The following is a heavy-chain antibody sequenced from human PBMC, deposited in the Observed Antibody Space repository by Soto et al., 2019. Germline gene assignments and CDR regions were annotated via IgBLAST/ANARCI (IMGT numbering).Heavy chain of an antibody. CDR1: GFTFTSYG. D-gene: IGHD6-6*01. CDR2: ISYDGSDK. J-gene: IGHJ4*02. V-gene: IGHV3-30*03. CDR3: ARSDSSVY. Sequence: GGSLRLSCAASGFTFTSYGMHWVRQAPGRGLEWVAFISYDGSDKYYADSVKGRFTISRDNSKNTLYVQMNSLRVEDTAFYYCARSDSSVYWGQGTPVT.